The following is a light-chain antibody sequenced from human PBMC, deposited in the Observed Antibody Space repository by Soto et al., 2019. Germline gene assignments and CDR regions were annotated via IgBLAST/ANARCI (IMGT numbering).Light chain of an antibody. CDR2: STN. V-gene: IGLV8-61*01. CDR1: SGSVSTSHY. CDR3: VLYLGGGIWV. Sequence: QTVVTQEPSFSGSPGGTVTLTCGLNSGSVSTSHYPNWCQQTPGQAPRTLIYSTNIRSSGVPDRFSGSILGNKAALTITGAQADDESTYYCVLYLGGGIWVFGGGTKLTVL. J-gene: IGLJ3*02.